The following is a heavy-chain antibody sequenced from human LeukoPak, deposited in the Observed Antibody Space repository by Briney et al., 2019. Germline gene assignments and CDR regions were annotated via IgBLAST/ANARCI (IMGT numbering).Heavy chain of an antibody. V-gene: IGHV1-2*02. Sequence: GASVKVSCKASGYIFTGYYMHWVRQAPGQGLEWMGWINPNSGGTNYAQKFQGRVTMTRDTSISTAYMELSRLRSDDTAVYYCATAPAGWLVPFDYWGQGTLVTVSS. CDR1: GYIFTGYY. CDR2: INPNSGGT. CDR3: ATAPAGWLVPFDY. D-gene: IGHD6-19*01. J-gene: IGHJ4*02.